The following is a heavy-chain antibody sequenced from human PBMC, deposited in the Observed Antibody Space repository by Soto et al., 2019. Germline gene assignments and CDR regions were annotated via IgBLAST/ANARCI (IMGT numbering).Heavy chain of an antibody. D-gene: IGHD3-10*01. J-gene: IGHJ4*02. Sequence: QVQLVQSGAEEKKPGASVKVSCKASGYTFTSYAMHWVRQAPGQRLEWMGWINAGNGNTKYSQKFQGRVTITRDTSASTAYMQLSSQRAEDAAVSCWARDPGGADYWGQGTLGTVSS. V-gene: IGHV1-3*05. CDR3: ARDPGGADY. CDR2: INAGNGNT. CDR1: GYTFTSYA.